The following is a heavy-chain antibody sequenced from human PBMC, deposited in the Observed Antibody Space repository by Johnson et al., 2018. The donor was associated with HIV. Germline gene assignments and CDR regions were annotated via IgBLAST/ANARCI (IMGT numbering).Heavy chain of an antibody. CDR2: MSGGGGSA. Sequence: MLLVESGGGVVQPGRSQRLSCVASGFTFSNYDMDWVRQAPGKGLEWVSSMSGGGGSAYYSDSVKGRFTISSDTSKNTVDLQMNSLRDVDTAVYYCARLRRQKGGGAFDVWGQGTLVTVSS. CDR1: GFTFSNYD. J-gene: IGHJ3*01. V-gene: IGHV3-23*04. CDR3: ARLRRQKGGGAFDV. D-gene: IGHD4-17*01.